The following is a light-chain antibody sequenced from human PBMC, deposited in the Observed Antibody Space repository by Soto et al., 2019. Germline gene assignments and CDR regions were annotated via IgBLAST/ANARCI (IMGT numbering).Light chain of an antibody. CDR2: DVS. V-gene: IGLV2-14*01. J-gene: IGLJ1*01. CDR3: SSYTSSSSYV. CDR1: SSDVGAYNS. Sequence: QSVLTQPASVSGSPGQSIAISCTGTSSDVGAYNSVSWYQQYPGKAPKLMIHDVSNRPSGVSARFSGSKFGNTASLTISGLQAEDEADYYCSSYTSSSSYVFGSGTKVTVL.